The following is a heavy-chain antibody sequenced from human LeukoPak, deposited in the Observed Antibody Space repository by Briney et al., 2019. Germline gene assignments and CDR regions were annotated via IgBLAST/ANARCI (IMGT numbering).Heavy chain of an antibody. Sequence: PSETLSLTCTVSGGSISTYYWSWIRQPPGKGLEWIGYIYYSGSTIYNSSLKSRVTISVDTSKNQFSLKLSSGTAADTAVYYCARSYSSSGYYYYGMDLWGQATTVTVSS. CDR2: IYYSGST. J-gene: IGHJ6*02. CDR3: ARSYSSSGYYYYGMDL. V-gene: IGHV4-59*01. CDR1: GGSISTYY. D-gene: IGHD6-6*01.